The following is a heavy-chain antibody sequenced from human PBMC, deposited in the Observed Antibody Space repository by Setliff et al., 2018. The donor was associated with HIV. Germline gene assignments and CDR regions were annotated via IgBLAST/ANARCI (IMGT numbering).Heavy chain of an antibody. D-gene: IGHD3-3*01. CDR1: GYTFTSYD. CDR2: MNPNSGNT. Sequence: ASVKVSCKASGYTFTSYDINWVRQATGQGLEWMGWMNPNSGNTGYAQKFQGRVTMTRNTSISTAYMELSSLRSEDTAVYYCARGSPPNFWRRQNGMDVWGQGTTVTAP. J-gene: IGHJ6*02. CDR3: ARGSPPNFWRRQNGMDV. V-gene: IGHV1-8*02.